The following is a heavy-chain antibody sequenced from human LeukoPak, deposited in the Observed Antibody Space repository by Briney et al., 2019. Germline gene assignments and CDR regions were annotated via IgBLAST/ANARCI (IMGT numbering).Heavy chain of an antibody. CDR3: TTDASGDYADGYYYGMDV. D-gene: IGHD2-21*02. J-gene: IGHJ6*02. CDR2: IKSKTDGGTT. CDR1: GFTFSNAW. Sequence: GGSLRLSCAASGFTFSNAWMSWVRQAPGKGLEWVGRIKSKTDGGTTDYAAPVKGRFTISRDDSKNTLYLQMNSLKTEDTAVYYCTTDASGDYADGYYYGMDVWGQGTTVTVSS. V-gene: IGHV3-15*01.